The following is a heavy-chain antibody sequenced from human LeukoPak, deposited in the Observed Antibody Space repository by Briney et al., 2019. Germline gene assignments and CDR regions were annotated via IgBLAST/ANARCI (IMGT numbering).Heavy chain of an antibody. CDR3: AKDLAETAPFDY. CDR2: ISGSGGST. J-gene: IGHJ4*02. Sequence: GGXXRLSCAXXXXTFSSYAMSWVRQAPGKGLEWVSAISGSGGSTYYADSVKGRFTISRDNSKNTLYLQMNSLRAEDTAVYYCAKDLAETAPFDYWGQGTLVTVSS. D-gene: IGHD2-21*02. V-gene: IGHV3-23*01. CDR1: XXTFSSYA.